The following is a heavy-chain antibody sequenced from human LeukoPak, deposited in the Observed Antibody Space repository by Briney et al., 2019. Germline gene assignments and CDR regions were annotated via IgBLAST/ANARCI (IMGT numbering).Heavy chain of an antibody. CDR1: GFTFDDYA. Sequence: PGGSLRLSCAASGFTFDDYAMHWVRQAPGKGLEWVSGISWNSGSIGYADSVKGRFTISRDNAKNSLYLQMNSLRAEDTALYYCAKDNRHGQYSGYDGFDYWGQGTLVTVSS. CDR2: ISWNSGSI. CDR3: AKDNRHGQYSGYDGFDY. V-gene: IGHV3-9*01. J-gene: IGHJ4*02. D-gene: IGHD5-12*01.